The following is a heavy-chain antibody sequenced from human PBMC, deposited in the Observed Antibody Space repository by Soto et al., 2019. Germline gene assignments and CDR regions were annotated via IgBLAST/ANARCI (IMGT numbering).Heavy chain of an antibody. V-gene: IGHV3-30-3*01. CDR2: ISYDGSNK. J-gene: IGHJ6*02. CDR1: GFTFSSYA. D-gene: IGHD2-8*01. CDR3: ARAPDIVLIRAYYYYGMDV. Sequence: QVQLVESGGGVVQPGRSLRLSGAASGFTFSSYAMHWVRQAPGKGLEWVAVISYDGSNKYYADSVKGRFTISRDNSKNTLYVQMNSLRPEDTAVYYCARAPDIVLIRAYYYYGMDVWGQGTTVTVSS.